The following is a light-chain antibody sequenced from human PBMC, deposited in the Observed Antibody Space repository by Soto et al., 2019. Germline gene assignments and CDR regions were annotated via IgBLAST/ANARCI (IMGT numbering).Light chain of an antibody. CDR1: SSDVGGYNC. Sequence: ALTHPPSASGSPGQSVTISCTGTSSDVGGYNCVSWYQQHPGKVPKLMISEVNKRPSGVPDRFSGSKSGNTASLTVSGLQAEDEADYYCSSCGDNNIYVFGTGTKVTV. CDR3: SSCGDNNIYV. V-gene: IGLV2-8*01. J-gene: IGLJ1*01. CDR2: EVN.